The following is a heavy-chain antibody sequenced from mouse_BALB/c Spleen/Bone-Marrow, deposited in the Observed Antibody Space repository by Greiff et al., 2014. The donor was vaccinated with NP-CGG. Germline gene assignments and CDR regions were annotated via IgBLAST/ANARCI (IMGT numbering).Heavy chain of an antibody. Sequence: EVQLQQSGTVLARPGASVKMSCKASGYSFTSYRMHWVKQRPGQGLEWIGAIYPGNSDTSYNQKFKGKAKLTAVTSASTAYMELSSLTNEDSAVYYCTYGNYVAMDYWGQGSSVTVSS. CDR1: GYSFTSYR. CDR2: IYPGNSDT. CDR3: TYGNYVAMDY. D-gene: IGHD2-10*02. J-gene: IGHJ4*01. V-gene: IGHV1-5*01.